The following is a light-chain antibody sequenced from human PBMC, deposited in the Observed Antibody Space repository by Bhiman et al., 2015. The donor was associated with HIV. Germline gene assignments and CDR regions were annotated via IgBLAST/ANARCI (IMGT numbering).Light chain of an antibody. CDR2: DVT. CDR3: SSYTSTSTYV. CDR1: SSDVGGYNY. J-gene: IGLJ1*01. Sequence: QSALTQPRSVSGSPGQSVTISCTGTSSDVGGYNYVSWYQQHPGKAPKLMIYDVTKRPSGVSNRFSGSESGNTASLTISGLQAEDEADYCSSYTSTSTYVFGTGTKLTVL. V-gene: IGLV2-11*01.